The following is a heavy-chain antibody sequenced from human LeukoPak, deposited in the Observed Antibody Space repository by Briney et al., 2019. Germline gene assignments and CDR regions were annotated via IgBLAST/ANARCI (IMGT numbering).Heavy chain of an antibody. D-gene: IGHD6-13*01. CDR3: ARGPRSTWFDYYYYYGMDV. CDR2: IWYDGSNK. Sequence: GGSLRLSCAASGFTFSSYGMHWVRQAPGKGLEWVAVIWYDGSNKYYADSVKGRFTISRDNSKNTLYLQMNSLRAEDTAVYYCARGPRSTWFDYYYYYGMDVWGQGTTVTVSS. J-gene: IGHJ6*02. V-gene: IGHV3-33*01. CDR1: GFTFSSYG.